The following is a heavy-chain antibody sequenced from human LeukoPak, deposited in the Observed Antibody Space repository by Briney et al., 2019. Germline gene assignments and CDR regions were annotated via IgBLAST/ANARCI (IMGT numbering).Heavy chain of an antibody. D-gene: IGHD3-22*01. CDR1: GYTFTSYG. CDR3: ARDRGTMKTRYYFDY. V-gene: IGHV1-18*01. J-gene: IGHJ4*02. Sequence: ASVKVSCKASGYTFTSYGISWVRQAPGQGLEWMGWISAYNGNTNYAQKPQGRVTMTTDTSTSTAYMELRSLRSDDTAVYYCARDRGTMKTRYYFDYWGQGTLVTVSS. CDR2: ISAYNGNT.